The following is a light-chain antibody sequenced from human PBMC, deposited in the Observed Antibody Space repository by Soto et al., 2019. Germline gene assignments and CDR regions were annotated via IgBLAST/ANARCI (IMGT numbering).Light chain of an antibody. CDR1: SSDVGSYNL. V-gene: IGLV2-23*01. CDR3: CSYAGSSTPYV. J-gene: IGLJ1*01. Sequence: SVLTQPASVSGSPGQSITISCTGTSSDVGSYNLVSWYQQHPGKAPKLMIYEGSERPSGVSNRFSGSKSGNTASLTISGLQAEDEADYYCCSYAGSSTPYVFGTGTKVTVL. CDR2: EGS.